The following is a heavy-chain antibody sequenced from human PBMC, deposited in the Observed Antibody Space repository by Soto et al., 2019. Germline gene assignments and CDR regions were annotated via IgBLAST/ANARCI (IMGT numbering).Heavy chain of an antibody. J-gene: IGHJ4*02. CDR3: AREGEQQLVLGPFFDY. CDR2: INHSGST. CDR1: GGSFSGYY. D-gene: IGHD6-13*01. Sequence: SETLSLTCAVYGGSFSGYYWSWIRQPPGKGLEWIGEINHSGSTNYNPSLKSRVTISVDTSKNQFSLKLSSVTAADTAVYYCAREGEQQLVLGPFFDYWGQGTQVTVSS. V-gene: IGHV4-34*01.